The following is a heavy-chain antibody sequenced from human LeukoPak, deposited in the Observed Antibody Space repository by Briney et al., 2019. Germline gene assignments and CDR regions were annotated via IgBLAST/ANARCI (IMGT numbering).Heavy chain of an antibody. V-gene: IGHV3-53*01. CDR2: IYSDGGT. J-gene: IGHJ4*02. D-gene: IGHD6-19*01. CDR3: ARDSSGPAF. CDR1: GFTVNNNY. Sequence: GGSLRLSCAASGFTVNNNYMSWVRQAPGKGLEWVSVIYSDGGTFYSDSVKGRFTISRDYSKNTLYLQMNRLRADDTAVYYCARDSSGPAFWGQGTLVTVSS.